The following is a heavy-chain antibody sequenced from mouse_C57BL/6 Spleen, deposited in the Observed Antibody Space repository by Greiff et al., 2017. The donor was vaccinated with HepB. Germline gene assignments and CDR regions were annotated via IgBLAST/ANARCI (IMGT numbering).Heavy chain of an antibody. D-gene: IGHD5-1*01. CDR2: IYPGDGDT. V-gene: IGHV1-80*01. J-gene: IGHJ4*01. CDR1: GYAFSSYW. Sequence: VQLQQSGAELVKPGASVKISCTASGYAFSSYWMNWVKQRPGKGLEWIGQIYPGDGDTNYNGKFKGKATLTADKSSSTAYMQLSSLTSEDSAVYFCAREGVLGAMDYWGQGTSVTVSS. CDR3: AREGVLGAMDY.